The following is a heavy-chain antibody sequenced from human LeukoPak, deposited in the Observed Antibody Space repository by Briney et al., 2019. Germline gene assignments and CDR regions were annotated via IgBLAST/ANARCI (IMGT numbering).Heavy chain of an antibody. CDR1: GYTFTSYG. CDR2: ISAYNGNT. CDR3: ARDTCSGGSCYWGY. Sequence: ASVKVSCKASGYTFTSYGISWVRQAPGQGLEWMGWISAYNGNTNYAQKLRGRVTMTTDTSTSTAYMELRSLRSDDTAVYYCARDTCSGGSCYWGYWGQGTLVTVSS. D-gene: IGHD2-15*01. J-gene: IGHJ4*02. V-gene: IGHV1-18*04.